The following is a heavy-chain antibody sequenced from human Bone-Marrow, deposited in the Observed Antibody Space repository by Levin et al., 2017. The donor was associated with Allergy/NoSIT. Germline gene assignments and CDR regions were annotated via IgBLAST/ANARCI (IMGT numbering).Heavy chain of an antibody. CDR2: IIPIFGTA. D-gene: IGHD3-3*01. Sequence: SVKVSCKASGGTFSSYAISWVRQAPGQGLEWMGGIIPIFGTANYAQKFQGRVTITADKSTSTAYMELSSLRSEDTAVYYCASRITIFGVKKRHYYYYMDVWGKGTTVTVSS. J-gene: IGHJ6*03. V-gene: IGHV1-69*06. CDR1: GGTFSSYA. CDR3: ASRITIFGVKKRHYYYYMDV.